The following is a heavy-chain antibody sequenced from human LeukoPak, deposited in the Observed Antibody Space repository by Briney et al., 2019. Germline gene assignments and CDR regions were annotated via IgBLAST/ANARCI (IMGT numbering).Heavy chain of an antibody. CDR3: ARGRAAGL. V-gene: IGHV4-34*01. CDR2: INHSGST. J-gene: IGHJ2*01. CDR1: GASFSDY. D-gene: IGHD6-25*01. Sequence: SETLSLTCAVYGASFSDYWSWIRQPPGKGLEWIGEINHSGSTNYNPSLKSRVTISGDTSKNQFFLKLNSVTAADTAVYYCARGRAAGLWGRGTLVTVSS.